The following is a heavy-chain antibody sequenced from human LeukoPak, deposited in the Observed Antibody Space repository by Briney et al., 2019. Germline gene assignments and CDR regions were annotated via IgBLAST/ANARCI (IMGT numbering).Heavy chain of an antibody. V-gene: IGHV3-66*04. CDR2: IYSGGNT. D-gene: IGHD5-12*01. Sequence: GGSLRLSCASSGFTVSTNYMSWVRQAPGKGLEWVSVIYSGGNTYYADSVKGRFTISRDNSKNTLYLQMNSLRAEDTAVYSCARRVATDFSLDYWGQGTLVTVSS. CDR3: ARRVATDFSLDY. J-gene: IGHJ4*02. CDR1: GFTVSTNY.